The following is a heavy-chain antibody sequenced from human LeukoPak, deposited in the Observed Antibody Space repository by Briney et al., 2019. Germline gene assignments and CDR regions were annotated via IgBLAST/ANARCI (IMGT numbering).Heavy chain of an antibody. D-gene: IGHD1-1*01. J-gene: IGHJ4*02. Sequence: PSETLSLTCTVSGGSVSSGSYYWSWIRQPPGKGLEWIAYIYYSGSANYNPSLKSRVTISVDTPKNQFSLNLSSVTDADTAVYYCAVGVGGDDWKYYFDYWGQGTLVTVSS. CDR3: AVGVGGDDWKYYFDY. CDR2: IYYSGSA. CDR1: GGSVSSGSYY. V-gene: IGHV4-61*01.